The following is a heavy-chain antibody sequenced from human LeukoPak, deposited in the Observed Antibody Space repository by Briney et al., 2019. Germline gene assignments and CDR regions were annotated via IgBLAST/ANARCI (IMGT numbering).Heavy chain of an antibody. V-gene: IGHV3-33*01. CDR2: IYYDGSDK. CDR3: ARQIAYYYDSSGYYTTDY. J-gene: IGHJ4*02. CDR1: GFTFSSYG. Sequence: GGSLRLSCAASGFTFSSYGMHWVRQAPGKGLEWVAIIYYDGSDKYYADSVKGRFTISRDNSKDTLYLQMNSLRAEDTAVYYCARQIAYYYDSSGYYTTDYWGQGTLVTAPS. D-gene: IGHD3-22*01.